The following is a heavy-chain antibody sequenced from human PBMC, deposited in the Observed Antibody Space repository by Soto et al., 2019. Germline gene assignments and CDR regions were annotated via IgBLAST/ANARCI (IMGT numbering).Heavy chain of an antibody. D-gene: IGHD3-10*01. V-gene: IGHV1-2*04. CDR2: INPNSGGT. J-gene: IGHJ6*02. CDR1: GYTFTGYY. Sequence: ASVKVSCKASGYTFTGYYMHWVRQAPGQGLEWMGWINPNSGGTNYAQKFQGWVTMTRDTSISTAYMELSRLRSDDTAVYYCARDLVTMVRGAHYSMDVWGQGTTVTVSS. CDR3: ARDLVTMVRGAHYSMDV.